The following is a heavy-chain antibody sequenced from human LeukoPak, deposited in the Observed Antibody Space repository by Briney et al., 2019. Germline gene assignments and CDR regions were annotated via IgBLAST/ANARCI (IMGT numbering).Heavy chain of an antibody. CDR3: ARAXPTFLTHRFDP. CDR2: LNSDETSA. D-gene: IGHD7-27*01. CDR1: GFSFRNYW. J-gene: IGHJ5*02. V-gene: IGHV3-74*03. Sequence: PGGSLRLSCVISGFSFRNYWMHWVRQAPGRGLVWVSRLNSDETSATYADSVKGRFTISRDTAKNTLYLDMNSLRVEDTAVYYCARAXPTFLTHRFDPWGQGTLVT.